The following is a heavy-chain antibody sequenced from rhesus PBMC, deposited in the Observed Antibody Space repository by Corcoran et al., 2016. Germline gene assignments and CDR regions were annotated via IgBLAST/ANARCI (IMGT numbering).Heavy chain of an antibody. CDR2: MYGSSGST. J-gene: IGHJ4*01. V-gene: IGHV4-76*01. D-gene: IGHD2-27*01. CDR1: GGSISGGYA. Sequence: QVQLQASGPGLVKPSETLSLTCAVSGGSISGGYAWSWTRQPHGKGLEWIGYMYGSSGSTNYNPSLKNRVTISKDTSKNQFSLKLSSVTAADTAVYYCARLVVFTAMVDYWGQGVLVTVSS. CDR3: ARLVVFTAMVDY.